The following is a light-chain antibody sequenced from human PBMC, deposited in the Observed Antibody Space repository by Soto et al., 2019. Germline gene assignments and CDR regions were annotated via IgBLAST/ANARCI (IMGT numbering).Light chain of an antibody. V-gene: IGKV1-27*01. J-gene: IGKJ4*01. Sequence: DIQMTQSPSSLSASVGDRVTIACRASQGISIYLAWYQHKPGKVPQLLIYDASTLQSGVPSRFSGSGSGTDFTLTIRGLQPEDVATYYCQKYNGAPLTFGGGTKVEIK. CDR2: DAS. CDR1: QGISIY. CDR3: QKYNGAPLT.